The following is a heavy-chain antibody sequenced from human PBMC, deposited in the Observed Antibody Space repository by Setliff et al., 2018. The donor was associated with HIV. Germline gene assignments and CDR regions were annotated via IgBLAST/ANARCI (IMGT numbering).Heavy chain of an antibody. CDR1: GYSFTSYW. Sequence: GESLKISCQCSGYSFTSYWISWVRQMPGKGLEWMGRIDPSNSNTNYSPSFQGHVTISADKSISTAYLQWSSLKASDTAMYYCARGFYGDYYFDYWGQGTLVTVSS. V-gene: IGHV5-10-1*01. CDR3: ARGFYGDYYFDY. D-gene: IGHD4-17*01. J-gene: IGHJ4*02. CDR2: IDPSNSNT.